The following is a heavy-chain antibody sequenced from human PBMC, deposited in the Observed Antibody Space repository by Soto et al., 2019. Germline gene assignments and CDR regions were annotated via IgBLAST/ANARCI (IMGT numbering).Heavy chain of an antibody. V-gene: IGHV3-23*01. J-gene: IGHJ3*02. CDR1: GFMFSSSV. CDR2: ISYSGDIT. Sequence: TGGSLRLSCAASGFMFSSSVMSWVRQAPGKALECVSRISYSGDITYYADPVKGRFTISRDNSKNTVYLQMDNLRGEDTALYYCARRTGYAFDIWGQGTMVTVSS. CDR3: ARRTGYAFDI.